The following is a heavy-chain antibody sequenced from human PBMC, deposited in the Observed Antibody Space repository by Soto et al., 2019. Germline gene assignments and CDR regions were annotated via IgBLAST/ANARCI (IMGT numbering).Heavy chain of an antibody. CDR2: IYYSGST. J-gene: IGHJ4*02. CDR3: ARVLRSDYVSPAFDY. Sequence: SETLSLTCTVSGGSISSYYWSWIRQPPGKGLEWIGYIYYSGSTNYNPSLKSRVTISVDTSKNQFSLKLSSVTAADTAVYYCARVLRSDYVSPAFDYWGQGTLVTVSS. D-gene: IGHD4-17*01. CDR1: GGSISSYY. V-gene: IGHV4-59*01.